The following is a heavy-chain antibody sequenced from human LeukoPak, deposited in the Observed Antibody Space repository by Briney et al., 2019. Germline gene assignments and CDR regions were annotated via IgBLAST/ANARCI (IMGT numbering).Heavy chain of an antibody. CDR3: AKNPVSYYYDSSGYVDY. CDR2: ISSSGSTI. D-gene: IGHD3-22*01. CDR1: GFTFSDYY. Sequence: GGSLRLSCAASGFTFSDYYMSWIRQAPGKGLEWVSYISSSGSTIYYADSVKGRFTISRDNSKNTLYLQMNSLRAEDTAVYYCAKNPVSYYYDSSGYVDYWGQGTLVTVSS. V-gene: IGHV3-11*01. J-gene: IGHJ4*02.